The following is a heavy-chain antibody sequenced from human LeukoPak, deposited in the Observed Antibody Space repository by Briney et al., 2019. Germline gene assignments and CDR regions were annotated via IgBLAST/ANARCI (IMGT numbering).Heavy chain of an antibody. CDR1: GFTFSSYW. J-gene: IGHJ4*02. V-gene: IGHV3-7*01. CDR2: IKQDGSEK. CDR3: VRGGKTYAWGDY. D-gene: IGHD7-27*01. Sequence: GGSLRLSCAGSGFTFSSYWMTWVRQAPGKGLKWVANIKQDGSEKYYVDSVKGRFTISRDNAKNSLYLQMNSLRAEDTAVYYCVRGGKTYAWGDYWGQGTLVTVSS.